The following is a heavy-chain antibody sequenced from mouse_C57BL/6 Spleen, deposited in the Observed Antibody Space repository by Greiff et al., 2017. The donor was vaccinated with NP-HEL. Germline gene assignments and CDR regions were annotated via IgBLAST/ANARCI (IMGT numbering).Heavy chain of an antibody. CDR3: ARNKLGRYFDV. Sequence: QVQLQQSGPGLVQPSQSLSITCTVSGFSLTSYGVHWVRQSPGKGLEWLGVIWSGGSTDYNAAFISRLSISKDNSKSQVFFKMNSLQADDTAIYYCARNKLGRYFDVWGTGTTVTVSS. CDR1: GFSLTSYG. CDR2: IWSGGST. D-gene: IGHD4-1*01. V-gene: IGHV2-2*01. J-gene: IGHJ1*03.